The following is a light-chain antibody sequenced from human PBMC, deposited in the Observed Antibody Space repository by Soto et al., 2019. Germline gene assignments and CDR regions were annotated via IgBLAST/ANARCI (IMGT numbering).Light chain of an antibody. CDR2: AAS. Sequence: CRASQSISSYLNWYQQKPGKAPKLLIYAASSLQSGVPSRFSGSGSGTDFTLTISSLQPEDFATYYCQQSYSTPLTFGGGTKVDI. J-gene: IGKJ4*01. V-gene: IGKV1-39*01. CDR3: QQSYSTPLT. CDR1: QSISSY.